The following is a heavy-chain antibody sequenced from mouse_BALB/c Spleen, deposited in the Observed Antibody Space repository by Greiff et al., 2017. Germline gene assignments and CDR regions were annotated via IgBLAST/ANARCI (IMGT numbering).Heavy chain of an antibody. CDR1: GFTFSSFG. Sequence: EVKLMESGGGLVQPGGSRKLSCAASGFTFSSFGMHWVRQAPEKGLEWVAYISSGSSTIYYADTVKGRFTISRDNPKNTLFLQMTSLRSEDTAMYYCARENDGCLPWFAYWGQGTPVTVSA. CDR3: ARENDGCLPWFAY. V-gene: IGHV5-17*02. CDR2: ISSGSSTI. D-gene: IGHD2-3*01. J-gene: IGHJ3*01.